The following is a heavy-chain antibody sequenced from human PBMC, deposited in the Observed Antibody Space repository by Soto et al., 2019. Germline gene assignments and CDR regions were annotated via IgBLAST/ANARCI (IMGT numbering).Heavy chain of an antibody. CDR3: ARSNRTVVRGVPGYMDV. J-gene: IGHJ6*03. V-gene: IGHV1-69*02. Sequence: ASVKVSCKASGGTFSSYTISWVRQAPGQGLEWMGRIIPILGIANYAQKFQGRVTITADKSTSTAYMELSSLRSEDTAVYYCARSNRTVVRGVPGYMDVWGKGTTVTVSS. CDR2: IIPILGIA. CDR1: GGTFSSYT. D-gene: IGHD3-10*01.